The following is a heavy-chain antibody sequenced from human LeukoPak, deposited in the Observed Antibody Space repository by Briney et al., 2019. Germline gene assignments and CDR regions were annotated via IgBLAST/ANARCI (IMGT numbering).Heavy chain of an antibody. CDR1: GFTFSSYW. CDR3: ARGVVVVAATPFRPYNWFDP. CDR2: IDSDGSST. J-gene: IGHJ5*02. D-gene: IGHD2-15*01. Sequence: GGSLRLSCAASGFTFSSYWMHWVRQAPGKGLVWVSRIDSDGSSTSYADSVKGRFTISRDNAKNTLYLQMNSLRAEDTAVYYCARGVVVVAATPFRPYNWFDPWGQGTLVTVSS. V-gene: IGHV3-74*01.